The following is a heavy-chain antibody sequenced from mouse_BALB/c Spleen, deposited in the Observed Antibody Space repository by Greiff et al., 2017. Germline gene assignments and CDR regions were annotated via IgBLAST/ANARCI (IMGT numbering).Heavy chain of an antibody. CDR1: GFTFSSFG. CDR2: ISSGSSTI. CDR3: AREKNYGPYYAMDY. D-gene: IGHD1-1*02. J-gene: IGHJ4*01. V-gene: IGHV5-17*02. Sequence: EVMLVESGGGLVQPGGSRKLSCAASGFTFSSFGMHWVRQAPEKGLEWVAYISSGSSTIYYADTVKGRFTISRDNPKNTLFLQMTSLRSEDTAMYDCAREKNYGPYYAMDYWGQGTSVTVSS.